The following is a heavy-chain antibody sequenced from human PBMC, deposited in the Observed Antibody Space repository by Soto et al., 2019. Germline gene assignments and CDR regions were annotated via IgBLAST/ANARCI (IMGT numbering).Heavy chain of an antibody. D-gene: IGHD1-26*01. CDR1: GFTFSNYD. J-gene: IGHJ4*02. V-gene: IGHV3-23*01. CDR3: ARDRIVGASPLDY. CDR2: ISGSGGST. Sequence: GGSLRLSCAASGFTFSNYDMGWVRQAPGKGLEWVSDISGSGGSTYYADAVKGRFTISRDNSKNTLYLQMNSLRAEDTAVYYCARDRIVGASPLDYWGQGTLVTVSS.